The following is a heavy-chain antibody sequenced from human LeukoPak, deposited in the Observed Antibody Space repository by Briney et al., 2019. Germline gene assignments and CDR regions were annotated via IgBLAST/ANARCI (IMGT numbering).Heavy chain of an antibody. CDR3: AKDRSSSWYGDGMDV. D-gene: IGHD6-13*01. CDR1: GFAFSTYS. Sequence: GGSLRLSCAASGFAFSTYSMNWVRQAPGKGLEWVSAISGSGGSTYYADSVKGRFTISRDNSKNTLYLQMNSLRAEDTAVYYCAKDRSSSWYGDGMDVWGQGTTVTVSS. J-gene: IGHJ6*02. CDR2: ISGSGGST. V-gene: IGHV3-23*01.